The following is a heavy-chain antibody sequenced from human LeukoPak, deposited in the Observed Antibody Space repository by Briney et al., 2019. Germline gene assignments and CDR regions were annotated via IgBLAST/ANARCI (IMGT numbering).Heavy chain of an antibody. J-gene: IGHJ4*02. CDR3: AKLSVVVVAATSVDY. D-gene: IGHD2-15*01. V-gene: IGHV3-23*01. Sequence: PGGSLRLSCAASGFTFSSYAMSWVRQAPGKGLEWVSAISGSGGSTYYADSVKGRFTISRDNSKNTLYLQMNSLRAEDAAVYYCAKLSVVVVAATSVDYWGQGTLVTVSS. CDR2: ISGSGGST. CDR1: GFTFSSYA.